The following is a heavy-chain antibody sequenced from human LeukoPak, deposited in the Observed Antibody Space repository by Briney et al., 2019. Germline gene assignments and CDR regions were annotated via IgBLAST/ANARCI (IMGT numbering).Heavy chain of an antibody. CDR1: GGSINSYY. V-gene: IGHV4-59*01. Sequence: SETLSLTCTVSGGSINSYYWSWIRQPPGKGLEWIGYISYSGSTNYNPSLKSRVTISVDTSKNQFSLKLRSVTAADTAVYYCAAPQWSHAFDIWGQGTMVTVSS. D-gene: IGHD6-19*01. CDR2: ISYSGST. CDR3: AAPQWSHAFDI. J-gene: IGHJ3*02.